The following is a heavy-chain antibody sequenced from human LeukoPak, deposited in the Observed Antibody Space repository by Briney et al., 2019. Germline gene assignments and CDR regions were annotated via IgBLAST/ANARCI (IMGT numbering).Heavy chain of an antibody. Sequence: PSETLSLTCTVSGGTISSYYWNWIRRPPGKGLEWIGYIHDSGSTKYNPSLKSRVTISVDTSKNQFSLKLSSVTAADTAVYYCARGPDYGSGSIYPDYWGQGTLVTVSS. D-gene: IGHD3-10*01. J-gene: IGHJ4*02. V-gene: IGHV4-59*08. CDR3: ARGPDYGSGSIYPDY. CDR2: IHDSGST. CDR1: GGTISSYY.